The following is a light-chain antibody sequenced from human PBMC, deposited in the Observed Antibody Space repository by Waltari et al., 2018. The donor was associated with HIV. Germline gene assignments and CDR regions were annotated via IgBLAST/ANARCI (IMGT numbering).Light chain of an antibody. CDR2: GDT. Sequence: QSVLTQPPSVSGAPGQRVTISCTGNSSNIGAGFDVNWYQQVPETPPKRLIYGDTNRPSGVPDLFSGSKSGTSASLAITGLQAEDEADYYCQSYDSGLSVVFGGGTKLTVL. V-gene: IGLV1-40*01. CDR1: SSNIGAGFD. J-gene: IGLJ3*02. CDR3: QSYDSGLSVV.